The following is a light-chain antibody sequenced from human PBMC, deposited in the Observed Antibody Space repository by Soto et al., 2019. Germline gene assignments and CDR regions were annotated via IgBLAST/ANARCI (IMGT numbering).Light chain of an antibody. CDR3: QQASALPIT. Sequence: DIQMTQSPSFVSASVGDRVTVTCRASQGISNWLAWYQQKPGQAPKLLIYTASTLGSGVPSRFSGSGSGTDFTLTISSLQPEDFATYYCQQASALPITFGQGTRLEIK. CDR1: QGISNW. J-gene: IGKJ5*01. CDR2: TAS. V-gene: IGKV1-12*01.